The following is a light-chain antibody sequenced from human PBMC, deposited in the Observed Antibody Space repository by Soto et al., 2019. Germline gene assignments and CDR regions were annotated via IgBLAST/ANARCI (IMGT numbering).Light chain of an antibody. J-gene: IGLJ3*02. CDR3: AAWDASLNGWV. Sequence: QSVLTQPPSASGTPGQRVTISCSGSSSNIGSNTVNWYQQLPGTAPKLLIYSNNQRPSGVPDRSSGSKSGTSASLAISGLQSEDEAAYYCAAWDASLNGWVFGGGTKLTVL. CDR2: SNN. V-gene: IGLV1-44*01. CDR1: SSNIGSNT.